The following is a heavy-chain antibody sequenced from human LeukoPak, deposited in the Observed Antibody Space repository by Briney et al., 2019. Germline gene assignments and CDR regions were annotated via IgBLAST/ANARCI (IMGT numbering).Heavy chain of an antibody. D-gene: IGHD3-22*01. J-gene: IGHJ4*02. CDR1: GGSISNYY. Sequence: SGTLSLTCTVSGGSISNYYWSWIRQPPGKGLEWIGYIYYSGSTNYNPSLKSRVTISVDTSKNQFSLKLSSVTAADTAVYYCASGPLGNYYDSSGYPLWGQGTLVTVSS. CDR3: ASGPLGNYYDSSGYPL. V-gene: IGHV4-59*08. CDR2: IYYSGST.